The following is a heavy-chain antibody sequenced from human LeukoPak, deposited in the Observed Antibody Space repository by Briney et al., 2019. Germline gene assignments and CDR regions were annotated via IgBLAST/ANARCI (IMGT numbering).Heavy chain of an antibody. CDR2: IYPGDSDT. J-gene: IGHJ5*02. CDR3: ARQAWGIVAPTNWFDP. V-gene: IGHV5-51*01. CDR1: GYSFTSYW. Sequence: GESLKISCKGSGYSFTSYWIGWVRQMPGKGLEWMGIIYPGDSDTRYSPSFQGQVTISADRSISTAYLQWSSLKASDTAMYYCARQAWGIVAPTNWFDPWGQGTLVTVSS. D-gene: IGHD6-13*01.